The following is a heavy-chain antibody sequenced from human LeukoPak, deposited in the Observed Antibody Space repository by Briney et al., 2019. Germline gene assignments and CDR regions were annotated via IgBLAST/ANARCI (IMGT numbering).Heavy chain of an antibody. D-gene: IGHD3-22*01. CDR2: IIPIFGTA. CDR3: ARAYYDSSGYYYEYYFDY. CDR1: GGTFSSYA. Sequence: SVKVSCKASGGTFSSYAISWVRRAPGQGLEWMGGIIPIFGTANYAQKFQGRVTITADESTSTAYMELSSLRSEDTAVYYCARAYYDSSGYYYEYYFDYWGQGTLVTVSS. J-gene: IGHJ4*02. V-gene: IGHV1-69*13.